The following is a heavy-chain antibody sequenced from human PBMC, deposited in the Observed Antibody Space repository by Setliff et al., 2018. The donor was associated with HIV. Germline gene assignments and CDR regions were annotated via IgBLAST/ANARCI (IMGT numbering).Heavy chain of an antibody. CDR3: VRDQLRVPERWDFDF. CDR2: ISPDGSAT. CDR1: GFTFSTYW. V-gene: IGHV3-7*01. D-gene: IGHD1-26*01. J-gene: IGHJ4*02. Sequence: GGSLRLSCAASGFTFSTYWMTWLRRAPGRGLEWVANISPDGSATYYVDSVRGRFVIYRDSVRNVLYLQMKSLRVEDTALYYCVRDQLRVPERWDFDFWGQGTLVTVSS.